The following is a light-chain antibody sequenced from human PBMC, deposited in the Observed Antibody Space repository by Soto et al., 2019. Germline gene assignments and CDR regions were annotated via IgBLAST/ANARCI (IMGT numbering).Light chain of an antibody. CDR2: LGS. J-gene: IGKJ4*01. CDR3: MQARQSPIT. V-gene: IGKV2-28*01. Sequence: DIVMAQSPLSLSVTPGEPASISCRSSQSLLHRNGYSYLDWYLQKPGQSPQLLIYLGSTRASGVPDRFSGSGSGTDFSLKISRVEAQDVGVYYCMQARQSPITFGGGTKVEIK. CDR1: QSLLHRNGYSY.